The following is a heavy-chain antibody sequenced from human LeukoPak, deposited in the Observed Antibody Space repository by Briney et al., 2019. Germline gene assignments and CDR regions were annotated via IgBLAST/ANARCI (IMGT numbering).Heavy chain of an antibody. CDR1: GGSISSYY. Sequence: SETLSLTCTVSGGSISSYYWSWIRQPPGKGLEWIGYIYYSGSTNYSPSLKSRVTISLDTSKNQISLKLSSVTAADTAVYYCARYYDFWSGYYFDYWGQGTLVTVSS. V-gene: IGHV4-59*01. CDR3: ARYYDFWSGYYFDY. D-gene: IGHD3-3*01. CDR2: IYYSGST. J-gene: IGHJ4*02.